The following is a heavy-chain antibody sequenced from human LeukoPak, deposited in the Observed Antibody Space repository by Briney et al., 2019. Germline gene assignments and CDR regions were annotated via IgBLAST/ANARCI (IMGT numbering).Heavy chain of an antibody. CDR2: INPKSGGT. J-gene: IGHJ4*02. V-gene: IGHV1-2*02. CDR1: GYTFSAYC. D-gene: IGHD6-19*01. Sequence: GASVKVSCKASGYTFSAYCMQWVRQAPGQGLEWMGWINPKSGGTNYAQQFQDRVTMTRDTSISSTYMELSRLKSDDTAVYYCVRDLGISGWYAPPLGYFDSWGQGTLVTVSS. CDR3: VRDLGISGWYAPPLGYFDS.